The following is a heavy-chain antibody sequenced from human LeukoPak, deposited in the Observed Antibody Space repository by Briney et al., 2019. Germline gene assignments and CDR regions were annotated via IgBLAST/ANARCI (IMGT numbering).Heavy chain of an antibody. CDR1: GFSFTTSW. CDR2: IKQDGSEK. Sequence: GGSLRLSCAASGFSFTTSWMSWVRQAPGKGLEWVANIKQDGSEKYYVDSVKGRFTISRDNAKNSLYLQMNSLRAEDTAVYYCARVPNRRITIFGVVIKAPPGDYWGQGTLVTVSS. CDR3: ARVPNRRITIFGVVIKAPPGDY. V-gene: IGHV3-7*01. D-gene: IGHD3-3*01. J-gene: IGHJ4*02.